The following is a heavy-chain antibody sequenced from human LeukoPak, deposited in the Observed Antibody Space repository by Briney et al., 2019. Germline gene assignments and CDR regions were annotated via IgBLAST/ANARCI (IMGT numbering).Heavy chain of an antibody. CDR3: ARDRLYYYDSSAFDI. V-gene: IGHV3-74*01. D-gene: IGHD3-22*01. CDR1: GFTFNSYS. CDR2: INSDGSST. Sequence: GRSLRLSCAASGFTFNSYSMHWVRQAPGKGLVWVSRINSDGSSTSYADSVKGRFTISRDNAKNTLYLQMNSLRAEDTAVYYCARDRLYYYDSSAFDIWGQGTMVTVSS. J-gene: IGHJ3*02.